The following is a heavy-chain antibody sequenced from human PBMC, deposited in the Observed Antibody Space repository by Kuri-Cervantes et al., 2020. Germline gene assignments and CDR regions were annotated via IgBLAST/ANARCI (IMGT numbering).Heavy chain of an antibody. J-gene: IGHJ4*02. CDR1: GGTFSSYT. D-gene: IGHD3-10*01. Sequence: SVKVSCKASGGTFSSYTISWVRQAPGQGLEWMGRIIPILGIANYAQKFQGRVTITADKSTSTAYMELSSLRSEDTAVYYCARDHSGMVRGVNFDYWGQGTLVTVSS. CDR2: IIPILGIA. CDR3: ARDHSGMVRGVNFDY. V-gene: IGHV1-69*04.